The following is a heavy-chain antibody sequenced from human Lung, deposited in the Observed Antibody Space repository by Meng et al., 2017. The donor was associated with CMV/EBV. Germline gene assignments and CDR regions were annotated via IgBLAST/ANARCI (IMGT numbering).Heavy chain of an antibody. J-gene: IGHJ4*02. V-gene: IGHV3-15*01. D-gene: IGHD4-23*01. CDR1: GYGFIFINLW. CDR3: TTDRPRSGGKTHDY. CDR2: IKSKFDGETT. Sequence: EVQLVESGGGLVMPGGSCRLYCIGPGYGFIFINLWINWVRQAPGKGLEWVGRIKSKFDGETTDYAAPVKGRFTISRDDSRNTLYLYMNSLKTEDTAVYYCTTDRPRSGGKTHDYWGQGTLVTVSS.